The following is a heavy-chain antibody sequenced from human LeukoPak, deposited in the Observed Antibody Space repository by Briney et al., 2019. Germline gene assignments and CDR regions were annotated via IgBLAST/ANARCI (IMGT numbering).Heavy chain of an antibody. Sequence: ASVKVSCKASGGTFSSYAISWVRQAPGQGLEWMGRIIPILGIANYAQKFQGRVTITADESTSTAYMELSSLRSEDTAVYYCARHKPLGYCSGGSCSTLLYGMDVWGQGTTATVSS. V-gene: IGHV1-69*04. D-gene: IGHD2-15*01. CDR3: ARHKPLGYCSGGSCSTLLYGMDV. CDR1: GGTFSSYA. J-gene: IGHJ6*02. CDR2: IIPILGIA.